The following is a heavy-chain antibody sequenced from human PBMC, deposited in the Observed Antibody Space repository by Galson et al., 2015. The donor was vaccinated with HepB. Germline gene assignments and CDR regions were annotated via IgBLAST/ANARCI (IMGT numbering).Heavy chain of an antibody. V-gene: IGHV6-1*01. CDR1: GDSVSSNSAA. D-gene: IGHD6-13*01. Sequence: CAISGDSVSSNSAAWNWIRQSPSRGLEWLGRTYYRSRWYNDYAVSVKSRITINPDTSKNQFSLQLNSVTPEDTAVYYCARETNSIAAAGPLQRRFDPWGQGTLVTVSS. J-gene: IGHJ5*02. CDR3: ARETNSIAAAGPLQRRFDP. CDR2: TYYRSRWYN.